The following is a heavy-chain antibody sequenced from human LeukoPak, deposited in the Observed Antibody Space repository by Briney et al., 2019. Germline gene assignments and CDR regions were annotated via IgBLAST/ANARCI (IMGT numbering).Heavy chain of an antibody. CDR1: GGSISSGDYS. J-gene: IGHJ6*02. V-gene: IGHV4-30-4*01. CDR3: ARDLPTRDGYSYYGMDV. CDR2: IYYSGSA. Sequence: PSQTLSLTCTVSGGSISSGDYSWRWIRQPPGKGLEWIGYIYYSGSAYYNPSLKSRVTISVDTSKNQFSLKLSSVTAADTAVYYCARDLPTRDGYSYYGMDVWGQGTTVTVSS. D-gene: IGHD5-24*01.